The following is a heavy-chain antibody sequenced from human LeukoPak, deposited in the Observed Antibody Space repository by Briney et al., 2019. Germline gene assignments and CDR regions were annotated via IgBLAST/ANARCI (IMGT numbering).Heavy chain of an antibody. Sequence: ASVKVSSKASVGTCSSYAISWVRQAPGQGLEWMGGIIPIFGTANYAQKFQGRVTITADESTSTAYMELSGLRSEDTAVYYCARDRWPTYYYDSSGYPRWGQGTLVTVSS. J-gene: IGHJ4*02. CDR3: ARDRWPTYYYDSSGYPR. CDR2: IIPIFGTA. CDR1: VGTCSSYA. D-gene: IGHD3-22*01. V-gene: IGHV1-69*13.